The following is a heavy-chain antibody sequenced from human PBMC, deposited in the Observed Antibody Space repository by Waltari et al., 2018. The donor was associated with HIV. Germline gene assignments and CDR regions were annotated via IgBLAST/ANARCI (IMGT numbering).Heavy chain of an antibody. CDR3: ARQGGSRKDYFDY. CDR2: IYYSGST. V-gene: IGHV4-39*01. CDR1: GDSISSSSYY. Sequence: QLQLQESGPGLVKPSETLSLTRTVSGDSISSSSYYWGWIRQPPGKGLEWIGSIYYSGSTYYNPSLKSRVTISVDTSKNQFSLKLSSVTAADTAVYYCARQGGSRKDYFDYWGQGTLVTVSS. D-gene: IGHD1-26*01. J-gene: IGHJ4*02.